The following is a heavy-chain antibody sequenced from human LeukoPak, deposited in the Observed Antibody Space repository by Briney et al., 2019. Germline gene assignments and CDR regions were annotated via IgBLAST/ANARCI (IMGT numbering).Heavy chain of an antibody. Sequence: GGSLRLSCAASGFTLSDYYMSWIRQAPGKGLEWVSYISSSSSYTNYADSVKGRFTISRDNAKNSLYLQMNSLRAEDTAVYYCARVGKGGSSGYFPDFWGQGTLVTVSS. V-gene: IGHV3-11*05. D-gene: IGHD3-22*01. CDR3: ARVGKGGSSGYFPDF. CDR1: GFTLSDYY. CDR2: ISSSSSYT. J-gene: IGHJ4*02.